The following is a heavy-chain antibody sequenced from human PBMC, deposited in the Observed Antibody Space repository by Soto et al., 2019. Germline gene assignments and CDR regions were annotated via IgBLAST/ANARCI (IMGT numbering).Heavy chain of an antibody. CDR2: IYYSGST. V-gene: IGHV4-59*01. CDR3: AKVPYGDYGPYFDY. D-gene: IGHD4-17*01. J-gene: IGHJ4*02. CDR1: GGSISSYY. Sequence: SETLSLTCTVSGGSISSYYWSWIRQPPGKGLEWIGYIYYSGSTNYNPSLESRVTISVDTSKNQFSLKLSSVTAADTAVYYCAKVPYGDYGPYFDYWGQGTLVTVSS.